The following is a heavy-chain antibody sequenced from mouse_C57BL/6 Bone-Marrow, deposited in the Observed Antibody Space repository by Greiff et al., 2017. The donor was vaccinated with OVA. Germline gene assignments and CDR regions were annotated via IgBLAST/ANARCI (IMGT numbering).Heavy chain of an antibody. Sequence: EVQLQESGGGLVKPGGSLKLSCAASGFTFSDYGMHWVRQAPEKGLEWVAYISSGSSTIYYADTVKGRFTISRDNAKNTLFLQMTSLRSEDTAMYYCARGRGGVPYYFDYWGQGTTLTVSS. J-gene: IGHJ2*01. CDR3: ARGRGGVPYYFDY. CDR1: GFTFSDYG. V-gene: IGHV5-17*01. CDR2: ISSGSSTI.